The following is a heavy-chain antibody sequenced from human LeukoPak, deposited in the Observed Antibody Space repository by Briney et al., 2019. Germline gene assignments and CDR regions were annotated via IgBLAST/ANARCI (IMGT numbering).Heavy chain of an antibody. Sequence: GRSLRLSCAASGFTFSSYGMHWVRQAPGKGLEWVAGISYDGSNKYYADSVKGRFTISRDNSKNTLYLQMNSLRAEDTAVYYCAKGVPYYGSGSYYTYYFDYWGQGTLVTVSS. CDR2: ISYDGSNK. CDR3: AKGVPYYGSGSYYTYYFDY. V-gene: IGHV3-30*18. CDR1: GFTFSSYG. D-gene: IGHD3-10*01. J-gene: IGHJ4*02.